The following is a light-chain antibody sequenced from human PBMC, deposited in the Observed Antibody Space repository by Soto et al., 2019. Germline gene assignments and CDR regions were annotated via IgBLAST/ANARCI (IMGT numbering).Light chain of an antibody. CDR1: QGIGDT. J-gene: IGKJ1*01. Sequence: EVVMTQSPATLSVSPGEGVTLSCRANQGIGDTLAWYQHKPGQTPRLLIYGASTRATGIPARFSGSGSGTEFTLTISSLQSEDFAVYYCQQYNNWPQWTFGQGTKVDIK. CDR2: GAS. V-gene: IGKV3-15*01. CDR3: QQYNNWPQWT.